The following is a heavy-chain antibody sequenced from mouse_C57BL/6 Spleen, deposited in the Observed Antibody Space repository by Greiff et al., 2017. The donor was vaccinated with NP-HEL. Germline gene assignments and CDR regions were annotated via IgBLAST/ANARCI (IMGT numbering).Heavy chain of an antibody. D-gene: IGHD2-3*01. V-gene: IGHV1-15*01. CDR1: GYTFTDYE. CDR3: TRGHDGYYEGAMDY. CDR2: IDPETGGT. J-gene: IGHJ4*01. Sequence: QVQLQQSGAELVRPGASVTLSCKASGYTFTDYEMHWVKQTPVHGLEWIGAIDPETGGTAYNQKFKGKAILTADKSSSTAYMELRSLTSEDSAVYYCTRGHDGYYEGAMDYWGQGTSVTVSS.